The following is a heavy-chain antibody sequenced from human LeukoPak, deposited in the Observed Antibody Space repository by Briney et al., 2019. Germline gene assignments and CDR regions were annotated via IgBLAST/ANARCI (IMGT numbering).Heavy chain of an antibody. CDR2: INGDASST. Sequence: GGSLRLSCAASGLTPSGYWMHWVRQAPGKGRVWVSRINGDASSTSYADSVKGRFTISRDNAKSTLYLQMNSLRVEDTAVYYCARARGNTYGYFEYWGQGTLVTVSS. J-gene: IGHJ4*02. CDR3: ARARGNTYGYFEY. CDR1: GLTPSGYW. D-gene: IGHD5-18*01. V-gene: IGHV3-74*01.